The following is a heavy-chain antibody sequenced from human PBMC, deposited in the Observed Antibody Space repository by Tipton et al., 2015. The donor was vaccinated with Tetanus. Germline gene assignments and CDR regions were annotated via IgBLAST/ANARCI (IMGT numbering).Heavy chain of an antibody. V-gene: IGHV1-18*01. Sequence: QLVQSGAEVKKPGASVKVSCKASGYTFTHYGVNWVRQAPGQGLEWMGWISPFNENVNYAEKFQGRLTMTTDRSTATVYMDLRSLRSVDTAVYYCARDVGLLWFGAPSPPIRYFGSWGQGTLVIVSS. CDR2: ISPFNENV. CDR3: ARDVGLLWFGAPSPPIRYFGS. CDR1: GYTFTHYG. D-gene: IGHD3-10*01. J-gene: IGHJ4*02.